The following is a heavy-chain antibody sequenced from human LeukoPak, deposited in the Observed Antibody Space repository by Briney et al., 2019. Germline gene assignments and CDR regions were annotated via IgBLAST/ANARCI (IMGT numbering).Heavy chain of an antibody. J-gene: IGHJ4*02. CDR3: ARATYYYDTSGYGR. CDR1: GFTFSSYE. V-gene: IGHV3-48*03. Sequence: AGGSLRLSCAASGFTFSSYEMNWVRQAPGKGLEWVSYISSSGSTIYYADSVKGRFTISRDNAKNSLYLQMNSLRAEDTAVYYCARATYYYDTSGYGRWGQGTLVTVSS. D-gene: IGHD3-22*01. CDR2: ISSSGSTI.